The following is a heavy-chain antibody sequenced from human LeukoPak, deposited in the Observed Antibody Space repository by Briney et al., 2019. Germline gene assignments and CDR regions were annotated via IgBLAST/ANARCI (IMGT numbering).Heavy chain of an antibody. CDR3: ARVGARLGAFDI. D-gene: IGHD6-25*01. CDR2: IKSDGSIT. Sequence: PGGSLRLSCAASGLTFSSYWMHWVRQAPGKGLVWVSRIKSDGSITNYADSVKGRFTISRDNAKNTLYVQMNSLRAEDTAVYYCARVGARLGAFDIWGQGTMVTVSS. V-gene: IGHV3-74*01. CDR1: GLTFSSYW. J-gene: IGHJ3*02.